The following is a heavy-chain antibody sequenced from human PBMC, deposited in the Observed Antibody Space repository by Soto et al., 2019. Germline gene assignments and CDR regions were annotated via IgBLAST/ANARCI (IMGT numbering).Heavy chain of an antibody. CDR2: ISAYNGNT. Sequence: GASVKVSCKASGYTFTSYGISWVRQAPGQGLEWMGWISAYNGNTNYAQKLQGRVTMTTDTSTSTAYMELRSLRSDDTAVYYCARSPPTSYGLPKTNWFDPCGQGTLVTVSS. CDR3: ARSPPTSYGLPKTNWFDP. CDR1: GYTFTSYG. J-gene: IGHJ5*02. V-gene: IGHV1-18*04. D-gene: IGHD5-18*01.